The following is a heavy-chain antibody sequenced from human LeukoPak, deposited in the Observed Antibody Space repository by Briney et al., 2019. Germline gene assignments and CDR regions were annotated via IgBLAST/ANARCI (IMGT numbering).Heavy chain of an antibody. Sequence: GGSLRLSCEASGITISNAWMSWVRQAPGKGPEWVGRIKSKTAGATTDYAAPVKGRFTISRDESKNTLYLQMNSLIIEDTAVYYCTTPPDWGQGTLVTVSS. CDR2: IKSKTAGATT. CDR3: TTPPD. V-gene: IGHV3-15*01. CDR1: GITISNAW. J-gene: IGHJ4*02.